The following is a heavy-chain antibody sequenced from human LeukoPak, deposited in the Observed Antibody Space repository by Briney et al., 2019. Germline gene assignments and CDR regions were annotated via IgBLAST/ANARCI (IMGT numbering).Heavy chain of an antibody. Sequence: GGSLRLSCAASGFNIKTYSMTWVRQAPGKGLEWVSTISSSGGYIYYADSVKGRFAISRDTAKNSLYLQMTSLRVEDTAVYNCARLRDTVTSASDYWGRGTLVTVSS. CDR1: GFNIKTYS. CDR3: ARLRDTVTSASDY. J-gene: IGHJ4*02. V-gene: IGHV3-21*06. D-gene: IGHD4-17*01. CDR2: ISSSGGYI.